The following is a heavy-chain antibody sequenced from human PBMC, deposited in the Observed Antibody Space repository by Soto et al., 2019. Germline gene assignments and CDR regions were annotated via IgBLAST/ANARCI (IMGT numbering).Heavy chain of an antibody. Sequence: QVQLQESGPGLVKPSQTLSVTCAISGDSVSGNSAAWNWIRLSPSRGLEWLARTYYRSRWYNDYAVSVRSRITVNADTSKNQFSLQLTSVTPEDTAIYYCAGTTSHHWLCVDVWGRGTTVTVSS. D-gene: IGHD1-1*01. V-gene: IGHV6-1*01. CDR3: AGTTSHHWLCVDV. CDR2: TYYRSRWYN. CDR1: GDSVSGNSAA. J-gene: IGHJ6*04.